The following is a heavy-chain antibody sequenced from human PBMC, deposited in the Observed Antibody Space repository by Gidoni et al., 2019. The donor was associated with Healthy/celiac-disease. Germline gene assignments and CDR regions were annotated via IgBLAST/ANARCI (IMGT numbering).Heavy chain of an antibody. CDR1: GGSISSSSYY. V-gene: IGHV4-39*07. D-gene: IGHD3-3*01. J-gene: IGHJ6*02. Sequence: QLQLQESGPGLVKPSETLSLTCTVSGGSISSSSYYWGWIRPPPGKGLEWIGSIYYSGSTYYNPSLKSRVTISVDTSKNQFSLKLSSVTAADTAVYYCARDRRETNYDFWSGYYPEYYYGMDVWAKGPRSPSP. CDR2: IYYSGST. CDR3: ARDRRETNYDFWSGYYPEYYYGMDV.